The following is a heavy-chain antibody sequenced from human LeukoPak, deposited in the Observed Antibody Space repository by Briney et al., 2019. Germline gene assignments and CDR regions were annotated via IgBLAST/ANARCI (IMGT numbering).Heavy chain of an antibody. CDR2: IYTSGST. J-gene: IGHJ4*02. Sequence: SETLSLTCTVSGGSISSGSYYWSWIRQPAGKGLEWIGRIYTSGSTNYNPSLKSRVTISVDTSKNQFSLKLNSVTAADTAVYYCARGRNPGDYWGQGTLVTVSS. CDR3: ARGRNPGDY. V-gene: IGHV4-61*02. CDR1: GGSISSGSYY.